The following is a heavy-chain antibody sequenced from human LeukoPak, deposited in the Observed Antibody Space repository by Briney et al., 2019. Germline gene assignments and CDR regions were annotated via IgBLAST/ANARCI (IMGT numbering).Heavy chain of an antibody. V-gene: IGHV1-18*01. CDR1: GYTFTSYG. Sequence: ASVKVSCKAPGYTFTSYGISWVRQAPGQGLEWMGWIGAYNGNTNYAQKLQGRVTMTTDTSTSTAYMELRSLRSDDTAVYYCARASSGSYHGYFQHWGQGTLVTVSS. CDR3: ARASSGSYHGYFQH. D-gene: IGHD1-26*01. J-gene: IGHJ1*01. CDR2: IGAYNGNT.